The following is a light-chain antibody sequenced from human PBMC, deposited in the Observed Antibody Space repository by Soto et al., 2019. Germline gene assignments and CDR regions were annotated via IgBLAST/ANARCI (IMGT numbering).Light chain of an antibody. V-gene: IGKV1-39*01. CDR2: AAS. CDR3: QPSYSTPT. Sequence: DIQMTQSPSSLSASVGDRVTITCRASQSISSYLNWYQQKPGKAPKLLIYAASSLQSGVPSRFSGSGSGTDFTLTISSLQPEDFATYYCQPSYSTPTFGQGTKV. J-gene: IGKJ1*01. CDR1: QSISSY.